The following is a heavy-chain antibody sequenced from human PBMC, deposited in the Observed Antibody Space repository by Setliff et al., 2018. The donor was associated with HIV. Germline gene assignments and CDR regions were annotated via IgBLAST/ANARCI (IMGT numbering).Heavy chain of an antibody. CDR3: AKSSPSIGYITDC. V-gene: IGHV4-59*01. CDR1: GVSISSYY. J-gene: IGHJ4*02. Sequence: SETLSLTCSVSGVSISSYYWSWIRHSPGKGLEWIGIIFLGGATNYNPSLTSRVTISVDTSKNHLFLKLTSVTTADTAVYFCAKSSPSIGYITDCWGQGAPVTVS. CDR2: IFLGGAT. D-gene: IGHD5-12*01.